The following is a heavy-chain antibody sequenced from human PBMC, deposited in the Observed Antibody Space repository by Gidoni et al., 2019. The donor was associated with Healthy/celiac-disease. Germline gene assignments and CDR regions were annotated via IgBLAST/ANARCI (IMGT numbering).Heavy chain of an antibody. J-gene: IGHJ4*02. CDR3: ARAMVRGVIPFDY. D-gene: IGHD3-10*01. CDR1: GFTFRSYS. Sequence: EVQLVESGGGLVKPGGSLRLSCAASGFTFRSYSRNWGRQAPGKGLEWVSSISSSSSYIYYADSVKGRFTISRDNAKNSLYLQMNSLRAEDTAVYYCARAMVRGVIPFDYWGQGTLVTVSS. CDR2: ISSSSSYI. V-gene: IGHV3-21*01.